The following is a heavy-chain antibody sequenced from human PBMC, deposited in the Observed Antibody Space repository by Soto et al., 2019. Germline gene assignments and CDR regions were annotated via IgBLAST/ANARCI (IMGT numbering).Heavy chain of an antibody. D-gene: IGHD6-13*01. Sequence: SETLSLTCAVYGGSFSGYYWSWIRQPPGKGLEWIGEINHSGSTNYNPSLKSRVTISVDTSKNQFSLKLSSVTAADTAVYYCARVDVAAASLTYYFDYWGQGTLVTVSS. CDR3: ARVDVAAASLTYYFDY. CDR2: INHSGST. CDR1: GGSFSGYY. V-gene: IGHV4-34*01. J-gene: IGHJ4*02.